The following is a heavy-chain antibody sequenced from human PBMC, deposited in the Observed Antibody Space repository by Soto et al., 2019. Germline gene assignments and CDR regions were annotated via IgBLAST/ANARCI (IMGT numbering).Heavy chain of an antibody. V-gene: IGHV4-34*01. CDR2: LNQSGST. J-gene: IGHJ4*02. CDR1: GGSFSGYY. CDR3: ARFLSGGFDY. D-gene: IGHD3-3*01. Sequence: QVQLQQWGAGLLKPSETLSLTCAVYGGSFSGYYWSWIRQPPGKGLEGSGELNQSGSTKYNPSLNXXLXIXXNTTETQFSLKLSSVTAAAAAVYYCARFLSGGFDYWGQGTLVIVSS.